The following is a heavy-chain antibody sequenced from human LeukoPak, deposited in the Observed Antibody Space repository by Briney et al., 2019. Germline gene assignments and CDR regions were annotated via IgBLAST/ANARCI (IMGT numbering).Heavy chain of an antibody. CDR2: IYSGGRT. V-gene: IGHV3-66*01. Sequence: GGSLRLSCAASGFTVSSNYMSWVRQAPGKGLEWVSVIYSGGRTYYADSVKGRFTISRDNSKNTLYLQMNSLRAEDTAVYYCARGLGDDAFDIWGQGTMVTVSS. J-gene: IGHJ3*02. CDR3: ARGLGDDAFDI. CDR1: GFTVSSNY.